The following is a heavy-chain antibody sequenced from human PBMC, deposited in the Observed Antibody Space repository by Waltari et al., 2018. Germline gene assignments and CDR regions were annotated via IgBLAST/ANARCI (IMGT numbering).Heavy chain of an antibody. Sequence: EVQLVESGGGLVQPRGSLRLSCAASGFTFNNYAMTWVRQAPGKGLEWVSSISGSGDSTYYIDSVKGRFTISRDNSKNTLYLQMNRLRGEDTAVYYCAKSWVYDNSGYQTTWGQGTLVTVSS. CDR3: AKSWVYDNSGYQTT. CDR1: GFTFNNYA. CDR2: ISGSGDST. D-gene: IGHD3-22*01. V-gene: IGHV3-23*04. J-gene: IGHJ4*02.